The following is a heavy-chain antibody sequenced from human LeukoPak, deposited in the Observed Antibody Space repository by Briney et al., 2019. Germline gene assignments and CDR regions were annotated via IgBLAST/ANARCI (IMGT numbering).Heavy chain of an antibody. CDR3: ATYYYGMDV. CDR2: INHSGST. Sequence: SETLSLTCAVYGGSFSGYYWSWIRQPPGKGLEWIGEINHSGSTNYNPSLKSRVTISVDTSKNQSSLKLGSVTAADTAVYYCATYYYGMDVWGQGTTVTVSS. CDR1: GGSFSGYY. V-gene: IGHV4-34*01. J-gene: IGHJ6*02.